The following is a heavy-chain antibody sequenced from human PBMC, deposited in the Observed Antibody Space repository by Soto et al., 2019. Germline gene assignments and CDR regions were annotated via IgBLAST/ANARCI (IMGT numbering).Heavy chain of an antibody. J-gene: IGHJ4*02. D-gene: IGHD3-3*01. Sequence: QVQLVQSGAEVKKPGASVKVSCKVSGYTLTELSMHWVRQAPGKGLEWMGGFDPEDGETIYAQKFQGRVTMTEGTSTDTAYMELSSLTSEDTAVYYCTTGQRPIRFLEWLSRYYFDYWGQGTLVTVSS. CDR3: TTGQRPIRFLEWLSRYYFDY. CDR1: GYTLTELS. V-gene: IGHV1-24*01. CDR2: FDPEDGET.